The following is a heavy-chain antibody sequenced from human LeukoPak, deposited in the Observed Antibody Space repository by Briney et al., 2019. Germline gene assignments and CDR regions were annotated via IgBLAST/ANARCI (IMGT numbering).Heavy chain of an antibody. CDR1: GYSISSGYY. Sequence: SETLSLTCAVPGYSISSGYYWGWIRQPPGKGLEWIGSIYHSGSTYYNPSLKSRVTISVDTSKNQFSLKLSSVTAADTAVYYCARDGIAVAGTIFDYWGQGTLVTVSS. CDR3: ARDGIAVAGTIFDY. D-gene: IGHD6-19*01. CDR2: IYHSGST. J-gene: IGHJ4*02. V-gene: IGHV4-38-2*02.